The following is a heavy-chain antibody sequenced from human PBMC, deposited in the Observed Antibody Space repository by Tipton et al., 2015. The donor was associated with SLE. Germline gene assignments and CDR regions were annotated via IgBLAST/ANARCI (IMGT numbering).Heavy chain of an antibody. CDR1: GGSISSSSYY. CDR2: IYHSGST. D-gene: IGHD3-16*01. Sequence: PGLVKPSETLSLTCTVSGGSISSSSYYWGWIRQPPGKGLEWIGSIYHSGSTYYNPSLKSRVTISVDTSKNQFSLKLRSVTAADTAVYYCARDHMITFGGVYYYYGMDVWGQGTTVTVSS. CDR3: ARDHMITFGGVYYYYGMDV. V-gene: IGHV4-39*07. J-gene: IGHJ6*02.